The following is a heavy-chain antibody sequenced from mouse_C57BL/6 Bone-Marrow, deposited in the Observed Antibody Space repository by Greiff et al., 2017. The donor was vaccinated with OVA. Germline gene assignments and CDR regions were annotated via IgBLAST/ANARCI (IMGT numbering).Heavy chain of an antibody. Sequence: EVKLEKSGEGLVKPGGSLKLSCAASGFTFSSYAMSWVRQTPEKRLEWVAYISSGGDYIYYADTVKGRFTISRDNARNTLYLQMSSLKSEDTAMYYCTRDGYYAMDYWGQGTSVTVSS. J-gene: IGHJ4*01. CDR2: ISSGGDYI. V-gene: IGHV5-9-1*02. CDR1: GFTFSSYA. D-gene: IGHD2-3*01. CDR3: TRDGYYAMDY.